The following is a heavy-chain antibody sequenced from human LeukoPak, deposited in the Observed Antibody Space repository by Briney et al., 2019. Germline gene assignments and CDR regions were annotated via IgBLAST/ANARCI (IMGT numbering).Heavy chain of an antibody. Sequence: ASVKVSCKASGGPVISYTINWVRLVPGQGLEWMGRIFPIIDRANYSQKFHGRVTIIADKSTNTAYMELSSLRPEDTAVYYCARGRGEMATIKGCAFDIWGQGTMVTVSS. V-gene: IGHV1-69*08. CDR3: ARGRGEMATIKGCAFDI. D-gene: IGHD5-24*01. CDR1: GGPVISYT. J-gene: IGHJ3*02. CDR2: IFPIIDRA.